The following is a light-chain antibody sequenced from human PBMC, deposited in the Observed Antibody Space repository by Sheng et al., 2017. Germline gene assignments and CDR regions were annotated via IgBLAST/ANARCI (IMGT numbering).Light chain of an antibody. CDR3: QQRSNWPQT. J-gene: IGKJ2*01. V-gene: IGKV3-11*01. CDR2: DAS. CDR1: QTISSN. Sequence: EIVLTQSPGTLSLSPGERATLSCRASQTISSNSLAWYQQKPGQAPRLLIYDASKRATGIPARFSGSGSGTDFTLTINSLEPEDFAVYYCQQRSNWPQTFGQGTKVEIK.